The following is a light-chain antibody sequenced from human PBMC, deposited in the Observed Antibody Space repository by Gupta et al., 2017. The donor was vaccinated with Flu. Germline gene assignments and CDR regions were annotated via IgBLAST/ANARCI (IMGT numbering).Light chain of an antibody. CDR2: EVS. V-gene: IGLV2-14*01. CDR3: SSYASSNTYV. CDR1: SSDVGGYNY. J-gene: IGLJ3*02. Sequence: QSPLTHPASVSRSPGQSITISCTGTSSDVGGYNYVSWYQQHPGKAPKFMIYEVSKRPSGVSGRFSGSKSGNTASLTISGLQAEDEADYYCSSYASSNTYVFGGGTKLTVL.